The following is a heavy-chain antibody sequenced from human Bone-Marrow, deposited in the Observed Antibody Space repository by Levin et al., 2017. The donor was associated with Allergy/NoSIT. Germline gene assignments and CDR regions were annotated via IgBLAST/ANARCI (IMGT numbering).Heavy chain of an antibody. V-gene: IGHV7-4-1*02. D-gene: IGHD5-18*01. CDR3: ARSRPSYGYFYFLILDY. Sequence: GESLKISCKASGYTFTSYAMNWVRQAPGQGLEWMGWINTNTGNPTYAQGFTGRFVFSLDTSVSTAYLQISSLKAEDTAVYYCARSRPSYGYFYFLILDYWGQGTLVTVSS. CDR1: GYTFTSYA. CDR2: INTNTGNP. J-gene: IGHJ4*02.